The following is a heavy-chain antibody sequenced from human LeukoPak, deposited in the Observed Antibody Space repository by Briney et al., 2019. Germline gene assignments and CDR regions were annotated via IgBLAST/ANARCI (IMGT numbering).Heavy chain of an antibody. Sequence: GGSLRLSCAASGFTFSSYWMHWVRQAPGEGLVWVSRIKSDGSVTWYADSVKGRFTISIDNAKNMLYLQMNSLRDEDTAVYFCARDHDAVGTTIDHWGQGTLVTVSS. CDR3: ARDHDAVGTTIDH. CDR2: IKSDGSVT. V-gene: IGHV3-74*01. J-gene: IGHJ4*02. CDR1: GFTFSSYW. D-gene: IGHD1-14*01.